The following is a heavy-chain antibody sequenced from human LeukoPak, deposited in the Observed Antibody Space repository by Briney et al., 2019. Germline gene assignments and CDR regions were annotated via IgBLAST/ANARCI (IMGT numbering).Heavy chain of an antibody. Sequence: SETLSLTCSVSGGSISSNYWSWIRQPPGKGLEWIGYTHHSGSTSYNPSLRSRITISLDTSNNQFSLKLNSVTAADTAVYYCARSSGYSYGDFDYWGQGTLVTVSS. CDR1: GGSISSNY. CDR2: THHSGST. CDR3: ARSSGYSYGDFDY. J-gene: IGHJ4*02. D-gene: IGHD5-18*01. V-gene: IGHV4-59*01.